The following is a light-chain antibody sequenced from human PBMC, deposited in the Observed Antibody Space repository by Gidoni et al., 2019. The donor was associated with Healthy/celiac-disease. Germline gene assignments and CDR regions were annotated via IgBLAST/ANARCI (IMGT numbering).Light chain of an antibody. V-gene: IGKV4-1*01. CDR1: LSVLYSSNNKNY. CDR2: WAS. Sequence: LSVLYSSNNKNYLAWYQQKPGQPPKLLIYWASTRESGVPDRFSGSGSGTDFTLTISSLQAEDVAVYYCQQYYSTLFTFGPGTKVDIK. CDR3: QQYYSTLFT. J-gene: IGKJ3*01.